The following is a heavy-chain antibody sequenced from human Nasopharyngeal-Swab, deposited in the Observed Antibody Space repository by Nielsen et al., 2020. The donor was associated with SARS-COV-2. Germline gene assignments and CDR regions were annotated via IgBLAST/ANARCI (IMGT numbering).Heavy chain of an antibody. Sequence: SVKASCKASGGTFSSYAISWVRQAPGQGLEWMGGIIPIFGTPNYAQEFQGRVTISADESTSTAYMELSSLRSEDTAVYYCARASDGSENYYYFDYWGQGTLVTVSS. CDR1: GGTFSSYA. J-gene: IGHJ4*02. V-gene: IGHV1-69*13. CDR3: ARASDGSENYYYFDY. D-gene: IGHD3-10*01. CDR2: IIPIFGTP.